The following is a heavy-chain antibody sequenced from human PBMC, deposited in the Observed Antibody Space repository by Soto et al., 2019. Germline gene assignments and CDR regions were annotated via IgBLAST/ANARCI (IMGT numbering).Heavy chain of an antibody. V-gene: IGHV3-23*01. D-gene: IGHD3-9*01. CDR1: GFTFSSYA. CDR2: ISGSGGTT. CDR3: AKREYDILTGYHHYYGMDV. J-gene: IGHJ6*01. Sequence: EVQLLESGGGLVQPGGSLRLSCAASGFTFSSYAMSWVRQAPGKGLEWVSVISGSGGTTYYADSVKGRFTISRDNSKNTLFLQMNSLRVDDTAVYYCAKREYDILTGYHHYYGMDVWGQEPTVTVSS.